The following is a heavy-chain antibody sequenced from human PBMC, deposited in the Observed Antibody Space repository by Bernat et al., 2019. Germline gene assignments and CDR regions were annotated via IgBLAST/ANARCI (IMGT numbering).Heavy chain of an antibody. CDR1: GYTFTSYG. CDR3: ARELPGYCSGGSCYVGDGMDV. Sequence: QVQLVQSGAEVKKPGASVKVSCKASGYTFTSYGISWVRQAPGQGLEWMGWISAYNGNTNYAQKLQGRVTMTTDTSTSTAYMELRSLRSDDTAVYYWARELPGYCSGGSCYVGDGMDVWGQGTTVTVSS. J-gene: IGHJ6*02. D-gene: IGHD2-15*01. V-gene: IGHV1-18*01. CDR2: ISAYNGNT.